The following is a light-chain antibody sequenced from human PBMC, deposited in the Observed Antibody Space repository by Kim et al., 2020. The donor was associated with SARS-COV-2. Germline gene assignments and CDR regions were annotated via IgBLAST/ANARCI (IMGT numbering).Light chain of an antibody. CDR1: QGLSNY. Sequence: SVGDRVTITCRASQGLSNYLAWFQQKPGKAPTSLVYAASSLQSRVPSKFSGSGSVTDFTLTISSLQPEDFATYYCQQYNSYPPGTFCQGTKLEI. V-gene: IGKV1-16*02. J-gene: IGKJ2*02. CDR3: QQYNSYPPGT. CDR2: AAS.